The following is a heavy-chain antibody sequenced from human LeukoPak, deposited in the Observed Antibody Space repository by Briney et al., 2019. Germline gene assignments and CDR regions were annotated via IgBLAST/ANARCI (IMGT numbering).Heavy chain of an antibody. V-gene: IGHV3-23*01. CDR3: AKDRDSGYDPSDY. Sequence: GGSLRLSCAASGFTFSSYAMSWVRQVPGKGLEWVSAISGSGGSTYYADSVKGRFTISRDNSKNTLCLQMNSLRAEDTAVYYCAKDRDSGYDPSDYWGQGTLVTVSS. J-gene: IGHJ4*02. D-gene: IGHD5-12*01. CDR2: ISGSGGST. CDR1: GFTFSSYA.